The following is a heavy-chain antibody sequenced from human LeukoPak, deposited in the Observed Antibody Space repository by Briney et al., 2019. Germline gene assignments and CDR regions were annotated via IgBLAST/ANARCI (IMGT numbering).Heavy chain of an antibody. V-gene: IGHV3-30*03. CDR1: GFTFSSYG. CDR3: ARYFDNTAYSWRRFDY. Sequence: PGGSLRLSCAASGFTFSSYGMHWVRQAPGKGLEWVAVISYDGSNKYYADSVKGRFTISRDNSKNTLCLQMNSLRAEDTAVYYCARYFDNTAYSWRRFDYWGQGALVTVSS. D-gene: IGHD2-21*02. CDR2: ISYDGSNK. J-gene: IGHJ4*02.